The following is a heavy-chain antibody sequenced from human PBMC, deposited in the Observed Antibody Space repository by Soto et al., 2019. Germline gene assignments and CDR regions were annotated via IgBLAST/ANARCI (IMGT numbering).Heavy chain of an antibody. Sequence: SETLSLTCTVSGGSISSYYWSWIRQPAGKGLEWIGRIYTSGSTNYNPSLKSRVTMSVDTSKNQFSLKLSSVTAADTAVYYCARAFDSSSWYYYYGMDVWGQGTTVTVSS. J-gene: IGHJ6*02. V-gene: IGHV4-4*07. CDR3: ARAFDSSSWYYYYGMDV. CDR2: IYTSGST. CDR1: GGSISSYY. D-gene: IGHD6-13*01.